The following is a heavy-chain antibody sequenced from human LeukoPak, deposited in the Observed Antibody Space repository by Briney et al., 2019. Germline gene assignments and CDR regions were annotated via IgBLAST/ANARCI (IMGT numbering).Heavy chain of an antibody. CDR3: AELGITMIGGV. CDR1: GFTFSSNN. D-gene: IGHD3-10*02. J-gene: IGHJ6*04. CDR2: ITSDSRYM. V-gene: IGHV3-21*01. Sequence: GGSLSLSCAASGFTFSSNNMNWVRQAPGKGLEWVSSITSDSRYMYYADSVKGRFTISRDNAKNSLYLQMNSLRAEDTAVYYCAELGITMIGGVWGKGTTVTISS.